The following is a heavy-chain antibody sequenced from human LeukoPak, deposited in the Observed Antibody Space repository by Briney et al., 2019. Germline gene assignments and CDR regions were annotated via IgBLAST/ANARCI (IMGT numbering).Heavy chain of an antibody. CDR1: GFTFDDYA. Sequence: GGSLRLSCAASGFTFDDYAMHWVRQAPGKGLEWVSGTSWNSGSIGYADSVKGRFTISRDNAKNSLYLQMNSLRAEDTAVYYCASGYSSGPVYWGQGNLVTVSS. CDR2: TSWNSGSI. D-gene: IGHD6-19*01. J-gene: IGHJ4*02. CDR3: ASGYSSGPVY. V-gene: IGHV3-9*01.